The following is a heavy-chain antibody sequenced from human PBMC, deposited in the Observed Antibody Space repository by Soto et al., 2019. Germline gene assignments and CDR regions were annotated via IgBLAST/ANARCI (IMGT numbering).Heavy chain of an antibody. D-gene: IGHD5-18*01. Sequence: DSVKVSCKASGYTFTSYGISWVRQAPGQGLEWMGWISAYNGNTNYAQKLQGRVTMTTDTSTSTAYMELRSLRSDDTAVYYCARDHVDTAMENAFDIWGQGTMVTVSS. CDR1: GYTFTSYG. CDR3: ARDHVDTAMENAFDI. CDR2: ISAYNGNT. V-gene: IGHV1-18*01. J-gene: IGHJ3*02.